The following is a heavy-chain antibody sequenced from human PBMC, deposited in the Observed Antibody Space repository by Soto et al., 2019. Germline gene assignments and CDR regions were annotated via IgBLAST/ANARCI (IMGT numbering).Heavy chain of an antibody. V-gene: IGHV1-18*01. CDR2: ISTYNGNT. J-gene: IGHJ4*02. CDR3: ATLTYTSGLDY. D-gene: IGHD6-19*01. Sequence: QVQLVQSGAEVQKPGASVKVSCKASGYTFTSHGIGWVRQAPGQGLEWMGWISTYNGNTNYAQKLKGRVTMTTDTSTSTAYMEVRSLRSDDTAVYYCATLTYTSGLDYWGQGTLLTVAS. CDR1: GYTFTSHG.